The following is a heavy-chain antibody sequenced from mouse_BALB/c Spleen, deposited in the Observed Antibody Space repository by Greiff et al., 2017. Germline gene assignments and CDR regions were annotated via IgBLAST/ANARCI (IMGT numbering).Heavy chain of an antibody. V-gene: IGHV2-9*02. J-gene: IGHJ3*01. CDR2: IWAGGST. CDR1: GFSLTSYG. D-gene: IGHD2-14*01. CDR3: ARDGSYRGFAY. Sequence: VNVVESGPGLVAPSQSLSITCTVSGFSLTSYGVHWVRQPPGKGLEWLGVIWAGGSTNYTSALMSRLSISKDNSKSQVFLKMNSLQTDDTAMYYCARDGSYRGFAYWGQGTLVTVSA.